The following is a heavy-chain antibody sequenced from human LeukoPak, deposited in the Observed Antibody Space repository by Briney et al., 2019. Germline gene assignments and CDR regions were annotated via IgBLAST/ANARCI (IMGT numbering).Heavy chain of an antibody. CDR2: IKQDGSEK. Sequence: GGSLRLSCAASGFTFSSYWMSWVRQAPGKGLEWVANIKQDGSEKYYVDSVKGRFTISRDNAKNSLYLQMNSLRAEDTAVYYCARVYQGVAIFDGIGYWGQGTLVTVSS. CDR3: ARVYQGVAIFDGIGY. D-gene: IGHD3-3*01. V-gene: IGHV3-7*01. CDR1: GFTFSSYW. J-gene: IGHJ4*02.